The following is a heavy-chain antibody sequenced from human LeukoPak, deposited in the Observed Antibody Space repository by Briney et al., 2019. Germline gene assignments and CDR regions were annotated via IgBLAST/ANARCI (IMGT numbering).Heavy chain of an antibody. CDR2: ISSSSSYI. Sequence: GGSLRLSCAASGFTFSSYSMNWVRQAPGKGLEWVSSISSSSSYIYYADSVKGRFTISRDNAKSSLYLQMNSLRAEDTAVYYCARDHVDTAMVPDYWGQGTLVTVSS. CDR3: ARDHVDTAMVPDY. J-gene: IGHJ4*02. D-gene: IGHD5-18*01. CDR1: GFTFSSYS. V-gene: IGHV3-21*01.